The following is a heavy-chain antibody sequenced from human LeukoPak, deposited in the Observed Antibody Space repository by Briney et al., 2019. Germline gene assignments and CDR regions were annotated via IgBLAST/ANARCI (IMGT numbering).Heavy chain of an antibody. J-gene: IGHJ4*02. CDR2: INHSGST. D-gene: IGHD5-18*01. CDR1: GGSFGGYY. Sequence: SETLSLTCAVYGGSFGGYYWSWIRQPPGKGLEWIGEINHSGSTNYNPSLKSRVTISVDTSKNQFSLKLSSVTAADTAVYYCARHEWIQLWTYFDYWGQGTLVTVSS. V-gene: IGHV4-34*01. CDR3: ARHEWIQLWTYFDY.